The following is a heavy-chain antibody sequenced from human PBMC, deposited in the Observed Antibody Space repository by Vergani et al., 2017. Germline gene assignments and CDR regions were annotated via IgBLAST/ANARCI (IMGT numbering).Heavy chain of an antibody. V-gene: IGHV4-34*01. D-gene: IGHD4-11*01. CDR2: IDHTGRP. CDR3: ARVNTETNGHLYYYYYMDV. Sequence: QVQLQQWGGGLLKPSETLSLTCVVNGASFTSYHWTWIRQSPGEGLEWVGDIDHTGRPDYNPSLKSRLTMSVDKSRNQFSLTLNSVTATDTAIYFWARVNTETNGHLYYYYYMDVWGQGTAVTVS. J-gene: IGHJ6*03. CDR1: GASFTSYH.